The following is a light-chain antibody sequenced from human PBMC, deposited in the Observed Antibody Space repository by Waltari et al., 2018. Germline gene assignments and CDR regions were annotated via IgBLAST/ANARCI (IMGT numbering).Light chain of an antibody. CDR1: QDISIY. Sequence: DIQMTQSPSSLSASVGDRVTITCQASQDISIYLNWYQQKPGKAPKLLIYDASNLETGVPSRFSGNGSGTDFTFTISSLQPEDIATYYCQQYDNLLYTFGQGTNLEIK. CDR3: QQYDNLLYT. V-gene: IGKV1-33*01. CDR2: DAS. J-gene: IGKJ2*01.